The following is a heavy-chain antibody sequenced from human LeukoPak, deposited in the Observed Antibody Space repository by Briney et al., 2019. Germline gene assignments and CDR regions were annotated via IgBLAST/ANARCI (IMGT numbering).Heavy chain of an antibody. CDR3: AKGYSGSYSFSFDY. D-gene: IGHD1-26*01. CDR2: IRYDGSNK. CDR1: GFTFSSYG. V-gene: IGHV3-30*02. Sequence: PVGSLRLSCAASGFTFSSYGMHWVRQAPGKGLEWGAFIRYDGSNKYYANSVKGRFTISRDNSKTTLYLQMKSLRAEDKAVYYCAKGYSGSYSFSFDYWGQGTLVTVSS. J-gene: IGHJ4*02.